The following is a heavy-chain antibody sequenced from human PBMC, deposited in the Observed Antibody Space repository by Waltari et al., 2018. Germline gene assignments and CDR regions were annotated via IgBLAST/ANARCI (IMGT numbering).Heavy chain of an antibody. J-gene: IGHJ5*02. D-gene: IGHD5-12*01. CDR1: GYTFTSYD. CDR2: MNPNSGNT. CDR3: ARDGGDGYREENWFDP. Sequence: QVQLVQSGAEVKKPGASVKVSCKASGYTFTSYDINWVRQATGQGREWIGWMNPNSGNTGYAQKFQGRVTMTRNTSISTAYMELSSLRSEDTAVYYCARDGGDGYREENWFDPWGQGTLVTVSS. V-gene: IGHV1-8*01.